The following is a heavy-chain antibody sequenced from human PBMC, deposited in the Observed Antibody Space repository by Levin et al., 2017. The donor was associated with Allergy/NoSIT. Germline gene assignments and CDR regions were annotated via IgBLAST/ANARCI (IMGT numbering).Heavy chain of an antibody. CDR3: ASSGDFDY. V-gene: IGHV3-48*01. Sequence: GESLKISCAASGFTFSSSSMNWVRQAPGKGLEWGSYISTGSSTIYYADSVKGRFTISSDNAKNSLYLQMNSLRAEDTAVYYCASSGDFDYWGRGTLVTVSS. CDR2: ISTGSSTI. D-gene: IGHD1-26*01. CDR1: GFTFSSSS. J-gene: IGHJ4*02.